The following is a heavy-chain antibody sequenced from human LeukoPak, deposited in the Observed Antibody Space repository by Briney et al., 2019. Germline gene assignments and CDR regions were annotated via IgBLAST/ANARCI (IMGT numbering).Heavy chain of an antibody. Sequence: SQTLSLTCTVSGGSIRSGAYYWTCIRQHPGKGLEWIGYIYYSGTTYYNPSLKSRVTMSVDTSKNQFSLKLSSVTAADTAIYYCTREAPTPNWLDPWGQGTLVTVSS. CDR3: TREAPTPNWLDP. V-gene: IGHV4-31*03. CDR2: IYYSGTT. CDR1: GGSIRSGAYY. J-gene: IGHJ5*02.